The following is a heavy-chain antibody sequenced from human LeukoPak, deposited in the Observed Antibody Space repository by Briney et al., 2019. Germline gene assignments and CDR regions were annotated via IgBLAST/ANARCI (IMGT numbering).Heavy chain of an antibody. J-gene: IGHJ4*02. D-gene: IGHD2/OR15-2a*01. Sequence: GGSLRLSCAASGFTFSSYAMSWVRQAPGKGLEWVSAISGSGGGTYYADSVKGRFTISRDNSKNTLYLQMNSLRAEDTAVYYCAKDSGDFRYYFDYWGQGTLVTVSS. CDR3: AKDSGDFRYYFDY. V-gene: IGHV3-23*01. CDR2: ISGSGGGT. CDR1: GFTFSSYA.